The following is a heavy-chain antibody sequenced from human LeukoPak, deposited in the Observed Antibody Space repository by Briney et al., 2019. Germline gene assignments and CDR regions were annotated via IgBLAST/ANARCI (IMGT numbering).Heavy chain of an antibody. V-gene: IGHV5-51*01. Sequence: GEFLKISRKGSGYSFTSYWIGWVRQMPGKGLEWMGIIYPGDSDTRYSPSFQGQVTISADKSISTAYLQWSSLKASDTAMYYCARFSGSCSTTSCDTRKPFDYWGQGTLVTVPS. CDR1: GYSFTSYW. CDR2: IYPGDSDT. J-gene: IGHJ4*02. D-gene: IGHD2-2*02. CDR3: ARFSGSCSTTSCDTRKPFDY.